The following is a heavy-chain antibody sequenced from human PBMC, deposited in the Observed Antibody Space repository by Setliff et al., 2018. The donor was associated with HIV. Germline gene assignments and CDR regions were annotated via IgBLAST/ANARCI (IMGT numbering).Heavy chain of an antibody. CDR1: GFTFSTYG. D-gene: IGHD6-13*01. Sequence: GGSLRLSCAASGFTFSTYGMQWVRQAPGKGLEWVAFIRYDGSNQYYADSVKGRFTISRDNSKNTLYLQMNSLRAEDTAVYYCARDSSSWSWAEYFQFWGQGTPVTVSS. CDR2: IRYDGSNQ. J-gene: IGHJ1*01. V-gene: IGHV3-30*02. CDR3: ARDSSSWSWAEYFQF.